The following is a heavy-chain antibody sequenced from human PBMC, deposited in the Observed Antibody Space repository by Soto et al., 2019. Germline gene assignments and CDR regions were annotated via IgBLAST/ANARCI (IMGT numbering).Heavy chain of an antibody. J-gene: IGHJ6*03. Sequence: ASVKVSCKASGYTFTSYDINWVRQATGQGLEWMGWMNPNSGNTGYAQKFQGRVTMTRNTSISKAYMKLSSLRSEETAVYYCARGTDYGEIYYYYYMDVWGKGTTVTVSS. CDR3: ARGTDYGEIYYYYYMDV. CDR1: GYTFTSYD. CDR2: MNPNSGNT. D-gene: IGHD4-17*01. V-gene: IGHV1-8*01.